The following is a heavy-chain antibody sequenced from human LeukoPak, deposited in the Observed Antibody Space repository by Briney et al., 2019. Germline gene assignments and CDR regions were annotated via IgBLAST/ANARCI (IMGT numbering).Heavy chain of an antibody. D-gene: IGHD2-2*01. V-gene: IGHV4-39*01. CDR3: ARLSSSPRRTAHCSSTSCYPDY. J-gene: IGHJ4*02. CDR1: GGSISSSSYY. Sequence: PSETLSLTCTVSGGSISSSSYYWGWIRQPPGKGLEWIGSIYYSGSTYYNPSLKSRVTISVDTFKNQFSLKLSSVTAADTAVYYCARLSSSPRRTAHCSSTSCYPDYWGQGTLVTVSS. CDR2: IYYSGST.